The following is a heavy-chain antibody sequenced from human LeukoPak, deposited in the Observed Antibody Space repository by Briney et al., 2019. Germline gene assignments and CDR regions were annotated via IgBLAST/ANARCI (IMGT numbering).Heavy chain of an antibody. V-gene: IGHV1-2*02. CDR2: INPNSGGT. CDR3: ARGRYYYDSSGPGDY. J-gene: IGHJ4*02. Sequence: ASVKVSCKASGYTFTGYYMHWVRQAPGQGLEWMGWINPNSGGTNYAQKFQGRVTMTRDTSISTAYMELSRLRSDDTAVYYCARGRYYYDSSGPGDYWGQGTLVTVSS. CDR1: GYTFTGYY. D-gene: IGHD3-22*01.